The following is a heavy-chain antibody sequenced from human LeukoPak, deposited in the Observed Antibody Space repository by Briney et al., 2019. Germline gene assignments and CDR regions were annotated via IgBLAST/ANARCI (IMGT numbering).Heavy chain of an antibody. D-gene: IGHD5-18*01. J-gene: IGHJ4*02. CDR2: IYTSGST. V-gene: IGHV4-61*02. Sequence: SQTLSLTCTVSGGSISSGSYYWSWIRQPAGKGLEWIGRIYTSGSTNYNPSLKSRVTISVDTSKNQFSLKLSSVTAADTAVYYCARTPWIQLYTNYFDYWGQGILVTVSS. CDR3: ARTPWIQLYTNYFDY. CDR1: GGSISSGSYY.